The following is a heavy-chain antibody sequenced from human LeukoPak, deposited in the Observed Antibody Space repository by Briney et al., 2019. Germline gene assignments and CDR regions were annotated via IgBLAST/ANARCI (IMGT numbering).Heavy chain of an antibody. CDR1: GFTFSNYW. D-gene: IGHD5-24*01. CDR3: AKARDDYNSGPFDY. CDR2: IKQDGSEK. J-gene: IGHJ4*02. V-gene: IGHV3-7*01. Sequence: GGSLRLSCAASGFTFSNYWMTWVRQAPGKGLEWVANIKQDGSEKYYVDSVKGRFTISRDNARNSLYLQMNSLRAEDTGVYYCAKARDDYNSGPFDYWGQGTLVTVSS.